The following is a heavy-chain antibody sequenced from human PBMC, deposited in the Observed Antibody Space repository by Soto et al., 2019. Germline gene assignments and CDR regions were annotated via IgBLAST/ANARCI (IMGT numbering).Heavy chain of an antibody. CDR2: ISDISSSI. Sequence: GGSLRLSCAASGFTFSTYSMNWVRQAPGKVLDWVSYISDISSSIYYADSVKGRFTISRDNAKNSLYLQMNSLRAEYTALYYFARAKHVYGDYDVIDYWGQGTLVTVSS. D-gene: IGHD4-17*01. CDR1: GFTFSTYS. CDR3: ARAKHVYGDYDVIDY. J-gene: IGHJ4*02. V-gene: IGHV3-48*01.